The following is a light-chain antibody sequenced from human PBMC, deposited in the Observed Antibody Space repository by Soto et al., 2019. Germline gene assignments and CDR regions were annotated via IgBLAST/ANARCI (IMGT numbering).Light chain of an antibody. V-gene: IGKV3-11*01. CDR3: QQRYRWPPIT. J-gene: IGKJ4*01. CDR1: QTVYTY. CDR2: DAS. Sequence: EIVLTQSPATLSLSPGERAALSCRASQTVYTYLAWYQQKPGQAPRLLIYDASNRATGVPARFSGSGSGTDFTLTISSLEPEDVAVYYCQQRYRWPPITFGGGTKVETK.